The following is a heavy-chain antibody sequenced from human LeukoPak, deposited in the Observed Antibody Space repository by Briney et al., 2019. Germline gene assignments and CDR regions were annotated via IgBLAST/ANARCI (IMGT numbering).Heavy chain of an antibody. CDR3: ANSMTTVTTPKNYFDY. V-gene: IGHV3-74*01. J-gene: IGHJ4*02. CDR2: INPGNIT. D-gene: IGHD4-17*01. CDR1: GFTFSSSF. Sequence: GGSLLLSCVASGFTFSSSFMDWVRPVAGKGLAWVSRINPGNITTYADSVKGRFTISRDNAKNTLYLQMNSLRAEDTAVYYCANSMTTVTTPKNYFDYWGQGTLVTVSS.